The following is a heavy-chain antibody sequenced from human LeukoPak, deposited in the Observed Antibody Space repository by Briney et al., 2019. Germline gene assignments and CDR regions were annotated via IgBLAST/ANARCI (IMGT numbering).Heavy chain of an antibody. CDR2: ISTNSSYI. CDR3: ARVGIRFLEQYYFDY. CDR1: GFTFSNYG. J-gene: IGHJ4*02. Sequence: GGSLRLSCAASGFTFSNYGMHWVRQAPGKGLEWLSYISTNSSYIYYADSVKGRFTVSRDNAMNSLFLQMNSLIAEDTAVYYCARVGIRFLEQYYFDYWGQGTLVTVSS. V-gene: IGHV3-21*01. D-gene: IGHD3-3*01.